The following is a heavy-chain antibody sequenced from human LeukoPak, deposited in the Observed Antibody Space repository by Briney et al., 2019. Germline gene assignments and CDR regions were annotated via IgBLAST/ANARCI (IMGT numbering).Heavy chain of an antibody. CDR2: ISSSSSTI. J-gene: IGHJ4*02. D-gene: IGHD3-3*01. Sequence: GGSLRLSCAASGFTFSSSGMNRVRQAPGKGLEWISYISSSSSTIYSADSVKGRFIISRDNAKNSLYLQMNSLRAEDTAVYYCARDNYDFWSGYYQFDYWGQGTLVTVSS. CDR1: GFTFSSSG. V-gene: IGHV3-48*01. CDR3: ARDNYDFWSGYYQFDY.